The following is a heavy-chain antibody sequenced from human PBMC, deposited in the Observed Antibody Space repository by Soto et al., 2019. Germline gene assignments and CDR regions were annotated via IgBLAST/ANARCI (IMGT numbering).Heavy chain of an antibody. CDR1: GFTFNNAW. Sequence: EVQLVESGGGLVKPGGSLGLSCAVSGFTFNNAWMSWVRQAPGKGLEWVGRIKSKTDGGTTDHAASVKGRFTISRDDSKNTLYLQMDSRKSEDTAMYYCTTSPRAQYWGQGTLVSISS. V-gene: IGHV3-15*01. CDR2: IKSKTDGGTT. J-gene: IGHJ4*02. CDR3: TTSPRAQY.